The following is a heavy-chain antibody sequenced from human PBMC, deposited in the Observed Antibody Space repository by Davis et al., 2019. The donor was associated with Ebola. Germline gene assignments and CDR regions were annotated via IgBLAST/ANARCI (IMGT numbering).Heavy chain of an antibody. CDR1: GYTFTRYD. CDR2: MNPNSGNT. J-gene: IGHJ3*02. Sequence: ASVKVSCKASGYTFTRYDINWVRQATGQGLEWMGWMNPNSGNTGYAQKFQGRVTITRNTSISTAYMELSSLRSEDTAVYYCARGSNMVQGVHDAFDIWGQGTMVTVSS. V-gene: IGHV1-8*03. D-gene: IGHD3-10*01. CDR3: ARGSNMVQGVHDAFDI.